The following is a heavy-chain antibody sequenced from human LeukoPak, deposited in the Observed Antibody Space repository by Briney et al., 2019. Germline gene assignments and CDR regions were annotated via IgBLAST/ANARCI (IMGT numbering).Heavy chain of an antibody. D-gene: IGHD4-23*01. CDR1: GFTFSSYA. Sequence: GGSLRLSCAASGFTFSSYAMSWVRQAPGKGLEWVSAISGSGGSTYYADSVKGRFTISRDNSKNTLYLQMNSLRAEDKAVYYCARDYGGSSPFDYWGQGTLVTVSS. J-gene: IGHJ4*02. CDR3: ARDYGGSSPFDY. V-gene: IGHV3-23*01. CDR2: ISGSGGST.